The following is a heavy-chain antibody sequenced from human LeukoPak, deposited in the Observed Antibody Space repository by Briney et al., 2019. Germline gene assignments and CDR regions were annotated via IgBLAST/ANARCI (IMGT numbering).Heavy chain of an antibody. J-gene: IGHJ3*02. CDR3: AKDITSSWYIVSGAFDI. CDR2: ISGDGGST. V-gene: IGHV3-43*02. Sequence: GGSLRLSCAASGFTFDDYAMHWVRQAPGKGLEWVSLISGDGGSTYYADSVKGRFTISRDNSKNSLYLQMNSLRTEDTALYYCAKDITSSWYIVSGAFDIWGQGTMVTVSS. D-gene: IGHD6-13*01. CDR1: GFTFDDYA.